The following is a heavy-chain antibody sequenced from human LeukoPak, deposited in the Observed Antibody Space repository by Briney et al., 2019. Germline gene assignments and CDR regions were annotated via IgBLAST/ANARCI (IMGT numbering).Heavy chain of an antibody. J-gene: IGHJ4*02. CDR3: ARADSGWSVYYNLDY. CDR1: GFTFDDYA. Sequence: GGSLRLSCAASGFTFDDYAMHWVRQAPGKGLEWVSGISWNSGSIGYADSVKGRFTISRDNAKNSLYLQMNSLRAEDTAVYYCARADSGWSVYYNLDYWGQGTLVTVSS. D-gene: IGHD3-3*01. CDR2: ISWNSGSI. V-gene: IGHV3-9*01.